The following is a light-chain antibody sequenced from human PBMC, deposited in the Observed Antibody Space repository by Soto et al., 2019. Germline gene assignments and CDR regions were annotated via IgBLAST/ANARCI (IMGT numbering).Light chain of an antibody. CDR1: QSVSNNY. CDR2: GAS. Sequence: EIVLTQSPGTLSLSPGERAARSCRASQSVSNNYLAWYQQKPGQAPRLLIYGASNRATGIPDRFSGSGSGTDFTLTISRLEPEDFAVYYCQQYGSSPKTFGQGTKVDI. CDR3: QQYGSSPKT. J-gene: IGKJ1*01. V-gene: IGKV3-20*01.